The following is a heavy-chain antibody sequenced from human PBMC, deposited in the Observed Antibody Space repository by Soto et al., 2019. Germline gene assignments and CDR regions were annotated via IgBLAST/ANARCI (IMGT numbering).Heavy chain of an antibody. J-gene: IGHJ4*02. CDR2: ISSSGTYI. CDR1: GFTFSDYA. Sequence: GGSLRLSCAASGFTFSDYAMNWVRQSPGKGLEWVSSISSSGTYIYYADSLKGRFTISRDNAKNSVDLQMNSLRADDTAVYYCARVRMYYSSSQAAYYLDYWGQGVQVTVSS. D-gene: IGHD6-13*01. CDR3: ARVRMYYSSSQAAYYLDY. V-gene: IGHV3-21*01.